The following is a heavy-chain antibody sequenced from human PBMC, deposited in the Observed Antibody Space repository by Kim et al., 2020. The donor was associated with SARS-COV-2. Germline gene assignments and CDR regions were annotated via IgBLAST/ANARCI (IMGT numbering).Heavy chain of an antibody. J-gene: IGHJ4*02. Sequence: SETLSLTCTVSGGSISSSSYYWGWIRQPPGKGLEWIGSIYYSGSTYYNPSLKSRVTISVDTSKNQFSLKLSSVTAADTAVYYCARTGYSSGPNFDYWGQGTLVTVSS. CDR3: ARTGYSSGPNFDY. D-gene: IGHD6-19*01. V-gene: IGHV4-39*01. CDR2: IYYSGST. CDR1: GGSISSSSYY.